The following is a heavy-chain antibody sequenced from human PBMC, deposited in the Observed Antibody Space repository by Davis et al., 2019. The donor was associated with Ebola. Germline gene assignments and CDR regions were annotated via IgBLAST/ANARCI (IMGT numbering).Heavy chain of an antibody. CDR1: GYTFTSFA. Sequence: AASVKVSCKASGYTFTSFAIHWVRQAPGQRLECMGWINAVNGNTIYSQNFQGSVTITRDTSASTVYMELSSLRSEDTAVYYCAGNSVTTRLDYYGMDVWGQGTTVTVSS. D-gene: IGHD4-17*01. CDR2: INAVNGNT. J-gene: IGHJ6*02. V-gene: IGHV1-3*01. CDR3: AGNSVTTRLDYYGMDV.